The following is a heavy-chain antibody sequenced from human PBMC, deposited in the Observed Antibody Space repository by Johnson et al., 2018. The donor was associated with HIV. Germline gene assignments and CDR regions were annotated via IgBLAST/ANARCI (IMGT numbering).Heavy chain of an antibody. J-gene: IGHJ3*02. CDR3: ARRRRYGDYFADAFDI. Sequence: QVQLVESGGGVVQPGRSLRLSCAASGLTFSSYAMHWVRQAPGKGLEWVAAMWYDGSNKYYADSVKGRFTISRDNSKNSLYLQMNSLRAEDTALYYCARRRRYGDYFADAFDIWGQGTMVTVSS. CDR1: GLTFSSYA. V-gene: IGHV3-33*08. D-gene: IGHD4-17*01. CDR2: MWYDGSNK.